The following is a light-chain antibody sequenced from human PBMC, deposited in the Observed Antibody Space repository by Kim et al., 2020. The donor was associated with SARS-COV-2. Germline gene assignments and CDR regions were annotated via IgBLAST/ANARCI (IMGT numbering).Light chain of an antibody. Sequence: SYELTQPSSVSVSPGQTARITCSGDILAKRYIRWFQQKPGQAPLLVIYKDSERPSGIPERFSGSSSGTTVTLTISRAQVEDEADYYCYSAADDNWVFGGGTQLTVL. J-gene: IGLJ3*02. CDR1: ILAKRY. CDR3: YSAADDNWV. V-gene: IGLV3-27*01. CDR2: KDS.